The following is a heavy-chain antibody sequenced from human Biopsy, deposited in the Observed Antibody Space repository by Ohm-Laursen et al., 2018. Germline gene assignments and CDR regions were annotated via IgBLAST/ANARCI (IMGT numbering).Heavy chain of an antibody. J-gene: IGHJ6*02. V-gene: IGHV3-23*01. D-gene: IGHD3-10*01. CDR1: GFTFTSYA. CDR3: AKDLSYYYISGTTNHYYSLDV. Sequence: SLRLSCTASGFTFTSYAMTWVRQAPGKGLEWVSSIGGSGTSTYYADSVKGRFTISRDNSKNTMYLEMNSLRAEDTALYYCAKDLSYYYISGTTNHYYSLDVWGRGTTVTVSS. CDR2: IGGSGTST.